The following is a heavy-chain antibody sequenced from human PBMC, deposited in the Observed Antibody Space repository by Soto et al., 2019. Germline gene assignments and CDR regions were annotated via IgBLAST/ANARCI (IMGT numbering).Heavy chain of an antibody. V-gene: IGHV3-23*01. CDR2: ISGSGGST. CDR3: GKDPFYY. Sequence: EVQLLESGGGLVQPGGSLRLSCAASGFTFSSSAMSWVRQAPGKGLEWVSGISGSGGSTYYTDSVKGRFTISRDNSKNTLYLQMNSLRAEDTAVYYCGKDPFYYWGQGTLVTVSS. CDR1: GFTFSSSA. J-gene: IGHJ4*02.